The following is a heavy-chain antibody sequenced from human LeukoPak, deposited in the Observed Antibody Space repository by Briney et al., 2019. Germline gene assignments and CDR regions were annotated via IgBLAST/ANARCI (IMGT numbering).Heavy chain of an antibody. CDR2: ISGSGDTT. CDR3: AKARGFAEFDY. V-gene: IGHV3-23*01. J-gene: IGHJ4*02. Sequence: GGSLRLSCAASGFTFSVHGMRWVRQAPGKGLDWVSAISGSGDTTYYADSVKGRFTISRDNSKNTLYLQMNSLRAEDTALYFCAKARGFAEFDYWGQGTLVTVSS. D-gene: IGHD3-10*01. CDR1: GFTFSVHG.